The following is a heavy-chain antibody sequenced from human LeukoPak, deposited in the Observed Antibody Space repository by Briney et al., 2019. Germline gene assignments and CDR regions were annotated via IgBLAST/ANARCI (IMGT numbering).Heavy chain of an antibody. CDR1: GGSISSSSYY. V-gene: IGHV4-39*01. J-gene: IGHJ6*03. CDR3: ASLAGNLYYYYYMDV. D-gene: IGHD6-19*01. Sequence: SETLSLTCTVSGGSISSSSYYWGWIRQPPGKGLEWIGSIYYSGSTYYNPSLKSRVTISVDTSKNQFSLKLSSVTAADTAVYYCASLAGNLYYYYYMDVWGKGTTATISS. CDR2: IYYSGST.